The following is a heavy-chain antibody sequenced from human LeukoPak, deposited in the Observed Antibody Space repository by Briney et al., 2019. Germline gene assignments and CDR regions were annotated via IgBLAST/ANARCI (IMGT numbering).Heavy chain of an antibody. Sequence: PSETLSLTCAVYGGSFSGYYWSWIRQPPGKGLEWIGEINHSGCTNYNPSLKSRVTISVDTSKNQFSLKLSSVTAADTAVYYCAVGAAMVTYYFDYWGQGTLVTVSS. D-gene: IGHD5-18*01. CDR3: AVGAAMVTYYFDY. CDR1: GGSFSGYY. V-gene: IGHV4-34*01. J-gene: IGHJ4*02. CDR2: INHSGCT.